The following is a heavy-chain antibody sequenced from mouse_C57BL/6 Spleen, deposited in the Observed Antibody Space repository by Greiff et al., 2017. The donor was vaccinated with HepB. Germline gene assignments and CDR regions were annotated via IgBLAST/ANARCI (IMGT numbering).Heavy chain of an antibody. V-gene: IGHV2-2*01. J-gene: IGHJ2*01. CDR3: ARGHLDY. CDR2: IWSGGST. D-gene: IGHD3-1*01. Sequence: VQLKESGPGLVQPSQSLSITCTVSGFSLTSYGVHWVRQSPGKGLEWLGVIWSGGSTDYNAAFISRLSISKDNSKSQVFFKMNSLQADDTAIYYCARGHLDYWGQGTTLTVSS. CDR1: GFSLTSYG.